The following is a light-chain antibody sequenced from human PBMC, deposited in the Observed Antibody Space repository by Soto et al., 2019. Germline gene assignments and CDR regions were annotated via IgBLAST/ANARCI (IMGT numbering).Light chain of an antibody. CDR2: EVS. CDR1: SSDVGGYNY. CDR3: SSYTSSSTHVV. J-gene: IGLJ2*01. V-gene: IGLV2-14*01. Sequence: QSALTQPASVSGSPGQSITISCTGTSSDVGGYNYVSWYQQHPGQAPKLMIYEVSNRPSGVSNRFSGSKSGNTASLTISGLQAEDEAEYYCSSYTSSSTHVVFGGGTKLTVL.